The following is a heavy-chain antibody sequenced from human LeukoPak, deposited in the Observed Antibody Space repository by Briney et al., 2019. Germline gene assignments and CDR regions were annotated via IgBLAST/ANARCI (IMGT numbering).Heavy chain of an antibody. CDR1: GFTFSSYA. CDR3: AKDNYGWFDP. CDR2: ISGSDGST. Sequence: GGSLRLSCAASGFTFSSYAMTWVRQAPGKGLEWVSVISGSDGSTYYADSVKGRFTISRDNSKNTLFLQMNSLRAEDTAVYYCAKDNYGWFDPWGQGTLVTVSS. D-gene: IGHD4-11*01. J-gene: IGHJ5*02. V-gene: IGHV3-23*01.